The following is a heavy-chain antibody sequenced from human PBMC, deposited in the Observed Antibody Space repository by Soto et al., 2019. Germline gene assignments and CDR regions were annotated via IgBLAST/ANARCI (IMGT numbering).Heavy chain of an antibody. Sequence: QVQLVESGGGVGKPGGSLRLSCAASGFTFSDYYMSWTRQAPGKGLEWVAYISGSSGNIYYADSVKGRFTISRDNAKNSLYLQMNSLRADDTAVYYGARDRYSGSDAYMDVWGNGTTVTVSS. CDR3: ARDRYSGSDAYMDV. J-gene: IGHJ6*03. CDR1: GFTFSDYY. D-gene: IGHD5-12*01. V-gene: IGHV3-11*01. CDR2: ISGSSGNI.